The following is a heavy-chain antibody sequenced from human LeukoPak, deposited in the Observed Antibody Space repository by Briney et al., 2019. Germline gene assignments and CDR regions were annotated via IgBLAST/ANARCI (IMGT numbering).Heavy chain of an antibody. CDR2: ISYDGSNK. V-gene: IGHV3-30*18. Sequence: GGSLRLSCAASGFTFSSYGMHWVRQAPGKGLEWVAVISYDGSNKYYADSVKGRFTISRDNCKNTLYLQMNSLRAEDTAVYYCAKDLPSADAFDIWGQGTMVTVSS. CDR1: GFTFSSYG. CDR3: AKDLPSADAFDI. J-gene: IGHJ3*02.